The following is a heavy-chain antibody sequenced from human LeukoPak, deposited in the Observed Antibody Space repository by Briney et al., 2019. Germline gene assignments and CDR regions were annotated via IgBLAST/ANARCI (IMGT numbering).Heavy chain of an antibody. D-gene: IGHD3-22*01. CDR3: ATDFYDTT. J-gene: IGHJ5*02. CDR1: GFTFSNAW. CDR2: IRSNSDGGTI. Sequence: GGSLRLSCATSGFTFSNAWMNWVRQAPGMGLEWVGRIRSNSDGGTIDYAAPVKGRFALSRDDSKNTLYLRMNSLQTEDTAVYYCATDFYDTTWGQGTLVTVSS. V-gene: IGHV3-15*07.